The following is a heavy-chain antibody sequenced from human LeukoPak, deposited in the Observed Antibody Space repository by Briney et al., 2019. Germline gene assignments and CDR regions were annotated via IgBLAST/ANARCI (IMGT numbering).Heavy chain of an antibody. J-gene: IGHJ4*02. D-gene: IGHD5-12*01. CDR2: INHSGST. V-gene: IGHV4-34*01. CDR1: GGSISSYY. CDR3: AREELGFRGH. Sequence: LRASETLSLTCTVSGGSISSYYWSWIRQPPGKGLEWIGEINHSGSTNYNPSLKGRVTISVDTSKNQFPPKLSSVTAADTAVYYCAREELGFRGHWGQGTLVTVSS.